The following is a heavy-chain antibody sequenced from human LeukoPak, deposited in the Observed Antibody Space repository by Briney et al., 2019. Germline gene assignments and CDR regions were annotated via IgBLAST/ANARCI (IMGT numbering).Heavy chain of an antibody. J-gene: IGHJ4*02. D-gene: IGHD3-10*01. CDR2: IWYDGSNK. Sequence: PGRSLRLSCAAYGFTFSSYGMHWVRQAPGKGQEWVAVIWYDGSNKYYADSVKGRFTISRDNSKNTLYLQMNSLRAEDTAVYYCARGGQLWFGEVDYWGQGTLVTVSS. CDR1: GFTFSSYG. V-gene: IGHV3-33*01. CDR3: ARGGQLWFGEVDY.